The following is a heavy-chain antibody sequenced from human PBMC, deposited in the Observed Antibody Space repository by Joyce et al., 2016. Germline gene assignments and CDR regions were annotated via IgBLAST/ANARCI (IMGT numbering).Heavy chain of an antibody. Sequence: QVHLQESGPGLVKPSETLSLTCTVSGDSVTSLFWNWIRQPPGKGLEWVAHMSSTWSTKYNPSLKCRATISLDAPRNQFSLKLTSVTAADTAIYYCARDGGYYFDYWGQGTLVAVSS. D-gene: IGHD3-16*01. V-gene: IGHV4-59*02. CDR3: ARDGGYYFDY. J-gene: IGHJ4*02. CDR2: MSSTWST. CDR1: GDSVTSLF.